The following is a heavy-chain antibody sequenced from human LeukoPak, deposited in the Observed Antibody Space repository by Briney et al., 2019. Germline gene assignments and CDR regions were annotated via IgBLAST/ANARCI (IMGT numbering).Heavy chain of an antibody. Sequence: SVKVSCKASGGTFSSYAISWVRQAPGQGLEWMRGIIPIFGTANYAQKFQGRVTITTDESTSTAYMELSSLRSEDTAVYYCARLTTLTPGNRAFDIWGQGTMVTVSS. CDR3: ARLTTLTPGNRAFDI. V-gene: IGHV1-69*05. J-gene: IGHJ3*02. CDR1: GGTFSSYA. D-gene: IGHD4-17*01. CDR2: IIPIFGTA.